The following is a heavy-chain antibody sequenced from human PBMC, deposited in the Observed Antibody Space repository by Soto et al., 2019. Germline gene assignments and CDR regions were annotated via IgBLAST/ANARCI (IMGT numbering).Heavy chain of an antibody. V-gene: IGHV5-51*01. D-gene: IGHD2-8*01. CDR2: IYPGDSDT. CDR1: GYSFTSYW. Sequence: AGESLKISCKGSGYSFTSYWIGWVRQVPGKGLEWMGIIYPGDSDTRYSPSFQGQVTISADKSISTAYLQWSSLKASDTAMYYCARGGGGRIVLKSCFDIWGQGTMVTVSS. CDR3: ARGGGGRIVLKSCFDI. J-gene: IGHJ3*02.